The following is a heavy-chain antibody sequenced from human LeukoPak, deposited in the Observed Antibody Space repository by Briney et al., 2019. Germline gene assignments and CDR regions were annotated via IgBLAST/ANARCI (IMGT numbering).Heavy chain of an antibody. J-gene: IGHJ4*02. CDR1: GGSISSGGYY. CDR2: IYYSGST. V-gene: IGHV4-31*03. CDR3: ARRFYSDSSAYYPTRSDYFDY. D-gene: IGHD3-22*01. Sequence: SQTPSLTCTVSGGSISSGGYYWSWIRQHPGKGLEWIGYIYYSGSTYYNPSLKSRVTISVDTSKNQFSLKLSSVTAADTAVYYCARRFYSDSSAYYPTRSDYFDYWGQGTLVTVSS.